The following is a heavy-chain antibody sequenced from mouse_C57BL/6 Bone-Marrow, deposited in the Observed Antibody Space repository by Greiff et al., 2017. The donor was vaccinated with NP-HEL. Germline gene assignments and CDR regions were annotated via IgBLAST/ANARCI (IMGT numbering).Heavy chain of an antibody. CDR1: GFTFSSSG. D-gene: IGHD2-5*01. Sequence: EVKLLESGGDLVKPGGSLKLSCAASGFTFSSSGMSWVRQTPDRRLEWVATISSGGSYTYYPDSVKGRFTISRDNAKNPLYLSMSWLKSEDTALYYCARHYYSNYFDYWGQGTTRTVSA. J-gene: IGHJ2*01. CDR3: ARHYYSNYFDY. V-gene: IGHV5-6*01. CDR2: ISSGGSYT.